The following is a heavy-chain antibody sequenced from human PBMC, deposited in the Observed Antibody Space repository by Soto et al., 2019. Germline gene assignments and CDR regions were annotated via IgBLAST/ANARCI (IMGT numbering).Heavy chain of an antibody. CDR3: TKANRYCSGANCFTFDY. V-gene: IGHV3-23*01. CDR2: FSSGGGGA. CDR1: GFTFSNYA. D-gene: IGHD2-15*01. J-gene: IGHJ4*02. Sequence: GGSLRLSCTASGFTFSNYAMSWVRQAPGKGLEWVSTFSSGGGGAYYADSVKGRFTISRDNSKNTLSLQMNSLRAEDTAVYYCTKANRYCSGANCFTFDYWGLGTLVTVSS.